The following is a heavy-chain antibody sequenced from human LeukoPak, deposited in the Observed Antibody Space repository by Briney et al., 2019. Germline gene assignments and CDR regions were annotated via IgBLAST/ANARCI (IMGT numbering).Heavy chain of an antibody. Sequence: ASVKVSCTASGYTFTSYDINWVRQATGQGLEWMGWMNPNSGNTGYAQKFQGRIIVSRNTSKSTDYMELSSLTSEDTAIYYCARIAAAGNRRLNYWGQGTLVTVSS. CDR3: ARIAAAGNRRLNY. CDR2: MNPNSGNT. V-gene: IGHV1-8*01. J-gene: IGHJ4*02. CDR1: GYTFTSYD. D-gene: IGHD6-13*01.